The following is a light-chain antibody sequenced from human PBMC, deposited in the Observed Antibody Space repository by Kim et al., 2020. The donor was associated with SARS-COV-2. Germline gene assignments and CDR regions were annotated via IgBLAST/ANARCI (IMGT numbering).Light chain of an antibody. Sequence: APGETARMTCGGNNIGGKSVNWYQQKPGQAPVLVIYYDNARPSGIPERFSGSNSGNTATLTISGVEAGDEADYYCQVWDTSIYHVLFGGGTQLTVL. CDR2: YDN. CDR3: QVWDTSIYHVL. V-gene: IGLV3-21*04. CDR1: NIGGKS. J-gene: IGLJ3*02.